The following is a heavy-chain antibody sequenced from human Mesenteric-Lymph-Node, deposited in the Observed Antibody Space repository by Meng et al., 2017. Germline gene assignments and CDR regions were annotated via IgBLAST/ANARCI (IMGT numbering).Heavy chain of an antibody. CDR2: IKQDGSEK. Sequence: LSLTCAASGFTFSSYWRSLVRQAPGKGLEWVANIKQDGSEKYYVDSVKGRFTISRDNAKNSLYLQMNSLRAEDTAVYYCASSYGDYVPDAFDIWGQGTMVTVSS. CDR1: GFTFSSYW. J-gene: IGHJ3*02. CDR3: ASSYGDYVPDAFDI. V-gene: IGHV3-7*01. D-gene: IGHD4-17*01.